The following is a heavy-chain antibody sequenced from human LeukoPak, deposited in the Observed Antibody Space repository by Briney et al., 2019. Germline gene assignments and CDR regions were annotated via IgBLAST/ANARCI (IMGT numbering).Heavy chain of an antibody. CDR1: GYTFTKYY. D-gene: IGHD2-2*01. CDR3: ARGCQYQLLIYSYYYMDV. Sequence: GASVKVSCKASGYTFTKYYIHWVRQAPGQGLEWMGIINPRGGSTIYSQKFQGRVTMTRDTSISTAYMDLSSLRSDDTAVYYCARGCQYQLLIYSYYYMDVWGKGTTVTVSS. J-gene: IGHJ6*03. CDR2: INPRGGST. V-gene: IGHV1-46*01.